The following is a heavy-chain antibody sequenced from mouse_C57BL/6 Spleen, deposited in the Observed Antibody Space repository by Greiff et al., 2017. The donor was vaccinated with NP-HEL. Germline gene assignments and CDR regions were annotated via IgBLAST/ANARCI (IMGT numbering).Heavy chain of an antibody. CDR2: ISSGSSTI. CDR1: GFTFSDYG. CDR3: ANQGRMDY. J-gene: IGHJ4*01. V-gene: IGHV5-17*01. Sequence: VQLKESGGGLVKPGGSLKLSCAASGFTFSDYGMHWVRQAPEKGLEWVAYISSGSSTIYYADTVKGRFTISRDNAKNTLFLQMTSLRSEDTAMYYCANQGRMDYWGQGTSVTVSS. D-gene: IGHD3-3*01.